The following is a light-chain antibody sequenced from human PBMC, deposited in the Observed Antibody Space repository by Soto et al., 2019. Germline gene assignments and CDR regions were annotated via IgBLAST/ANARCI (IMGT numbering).Light chain of an antibody. CDR3: QQYNSYPLR. CDR1: QSIRSW. V-gene: IGKV1-5*03. Sequence: IRMTQSPSTLSASKGDRITMACRSSQSIRSWLAWYQQKPGKAPKVLIYKASSLVSGVPSRFSGSGSGTEFTLTISSLQPDDSATYYCQQYNSYPLRFGQGTRLEIK. J-gene: IGKJ5*01. CDR2: KAS.